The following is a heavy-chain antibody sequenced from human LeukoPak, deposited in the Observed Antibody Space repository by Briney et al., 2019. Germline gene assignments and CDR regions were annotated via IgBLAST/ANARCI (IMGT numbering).Heavy chain of an antibody. CDR2: ISYDGSNK. CDR3: AKVGWLYYDSSGYYDY. CDR1: GFTFSSYG. V-gene: IGHV3-30*18. Sequence: TGGSLRLSCAASGFTFSSYGMHWVRQAPGKGLEWVAVISYDGSNKYYADSVKGRFTISRDNSKNTLYLQMNSLRAEDTAVYYCAKVGWLYYDSSGYYDYWGQGTLVTVSS. D-gene: IGHD3-22*01. J-gene: IGHJ4*02.